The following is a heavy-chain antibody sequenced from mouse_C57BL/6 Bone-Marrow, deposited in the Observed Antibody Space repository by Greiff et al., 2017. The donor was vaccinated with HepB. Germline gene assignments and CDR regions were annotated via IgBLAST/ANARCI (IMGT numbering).Heavy chain of an antibody. Sequence: VQPQQSGPGLVQPSQSLSITCTVSGFSLTSYGVHWVRQSPGKGLEWLGVIWSGGSTDYNAAFISRLSISKDNSKSQVFFKMNSLQADDTAIYYCARMGYYGSSLYAMDYWGQGTSVTVSS. CDR2: IWSGGST. V-gene: IGHV2-2*01. D-gene: IGHD1-1*01. CDR1: GFSLTSYG. J-gene: IGHJ4*01. CDR3: ARMGYYGSSLYAMDY.